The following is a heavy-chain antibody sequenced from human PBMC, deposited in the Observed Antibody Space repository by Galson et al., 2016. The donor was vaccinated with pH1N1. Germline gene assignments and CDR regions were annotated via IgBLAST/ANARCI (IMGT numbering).Heavy chain of an antibody. CDR3: AKGGDVLLYFDWLFDSFDI. D-gene: IGHD3-9*01. J-gene: IGHJ3*02. Sequence: SVKVSCTASGYTFTGYYIHWVRQAPGQGLEWMGRIYPSNDVKDYAQNLQGRVTMTRDTSITTVYMELSRLRSDDTAIYYCAKGGDVLLYFDWLFDSFDIWGQGTMVAVSS. CDR1: GYTFTGYY. V-gene: IGHV1-2*06. CDR2: IYPSNDVK.